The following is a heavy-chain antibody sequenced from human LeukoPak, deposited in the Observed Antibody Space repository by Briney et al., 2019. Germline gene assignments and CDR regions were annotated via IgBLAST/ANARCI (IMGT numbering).Heavy chain of an antibody. J-gene: IGHJ4*02. CDR2: IYYSGST. V-gene: IGHV4-39*07. CDR1: GGSISSSSYY. Sequence: PSETLSLTCTVSGGSISSSSYYWGWIRQPPGKGLEWIGSIYYSGSTYYNPSLKSRVTISVDTSKNQFSLKLSSVTAADTAVYYCARDSQLGDYWGQGTLVTVSS. CDR3: ARDSQLGDY. D-gene: IGHD2-2*01.